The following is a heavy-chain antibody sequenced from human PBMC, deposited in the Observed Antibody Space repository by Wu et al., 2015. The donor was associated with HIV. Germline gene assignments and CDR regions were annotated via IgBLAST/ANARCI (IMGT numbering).Heavy chain of an antibody. CDR1: GYTLTELS. D-gene: IGHD6-6*01. J-gene: IGHJ6*03. V-gene: IGHV1-24*01. CDR2: FDPEDGET. Sequence: QVQLVQSGAEVKKPGASVKVSCKVSGYTLTELSMHWVRQAPGKGLEWMGGFDPEDGETIYAQKFQGRVTMTEDTSTDTAYMELSSLRSEDTAVYYCARDSRLDSSSPLYYYYMDVWGKGTTVTVSS. CDR3: ARDSRLDSSSPLYYYYMDV.